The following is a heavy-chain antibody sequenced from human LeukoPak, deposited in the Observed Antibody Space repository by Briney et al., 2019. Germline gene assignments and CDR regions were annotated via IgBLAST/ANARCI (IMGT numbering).Heavy chain of an antibody. V-gene: IGHV4-4*02. CDR1: GGSISGSNW. CDR3: ASNWGAGVTYYYYGMDV. CDR2: IYHSGST. J-gene: IGHJ6*02. Sequence: SGTLSLTCAVSGGSISGSNWWSWVRQPPGKGLEWIGEIYHSGSTNYNPSLKSRVTISVDKPKNQFSLKLSSVTAADTAVYYCASNWGAGVTYYYYGMDVWGQGTTVTVSS. D-gene: IGHD7-27*01.